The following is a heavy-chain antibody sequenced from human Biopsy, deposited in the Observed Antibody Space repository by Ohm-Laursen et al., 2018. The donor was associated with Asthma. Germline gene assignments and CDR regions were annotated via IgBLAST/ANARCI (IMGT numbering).Heavy chain of an antibody. V-gene: IGHV4-59*01. Sequence: TLSLTCTVSPGSINDYYWNWIRQFPGKGLEWIGYVHSTGSTRFNPSLKSRLTISVDTSVDQVSLKLTSVTAADTAVYYCARATSTWSQSGPHDVDHWGQGTRVTVSS. D-gene: IGHD6-13*01. J-gene: IGHJ5*02. CDR2: VHSTGST. CDR3: ARATSTWSQSGPHDVDH. CDR1: PGSINDYY.